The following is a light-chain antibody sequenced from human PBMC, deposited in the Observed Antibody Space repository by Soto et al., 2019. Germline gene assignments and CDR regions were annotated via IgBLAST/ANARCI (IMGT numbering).Light chain of an antibody. V-gene: IGKV3-11*01. Sequence: EIVLTQSPATLSLSPGERATLSCRASQSVSTYLAWYQQRPGQAPRLLIYDASTRATGIPARFSGSGSETDFTLTISSLEPEDFAVYFCQQYGDSPWTFGQGTKVDIK. CDR2: DAS. CDR3: QQYGDSPWT. CDR1: QSVSTY. J-gene: IGKJ1*01.